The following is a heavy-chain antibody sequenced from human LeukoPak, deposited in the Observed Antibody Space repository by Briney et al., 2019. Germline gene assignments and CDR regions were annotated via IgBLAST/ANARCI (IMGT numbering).Heavy chain of an antibody. CDR1: GYTFTSYY. D-gene: IGHD2-2*01. CDR2: INPSGGST. CDR3: ARPYCSSTSCNWFDP. J-gene: IGHJ5*02. Sequence: ASVKVSCKASGYTFTSYYMHWVRQAPGQGLEWMGTINPSGGSTSYAQKFQGRVTMTRDTSTSTVYMELSSLRSEDTAVYYCARPYCSSTSCNWFDPWGQGTLVTVSS. V-gene: IGHV1-46*01.